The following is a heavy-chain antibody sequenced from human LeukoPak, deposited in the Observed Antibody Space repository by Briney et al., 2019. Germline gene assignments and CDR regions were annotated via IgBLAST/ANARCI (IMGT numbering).Heavy chain of an antibody. CDR1: GYTFTGYY. Sequence: ASVKVSCKASGYTFTGYYMHWVRQAPGQGLEWMGWINPNSGGTNYAQKFQGRVTMTRDTSISTAYMELSRLRSDDTAVYYCARVQEPYDFWSGYQGYYFDYWGQGTLVTVSS. CDR2: INPNSGGT. J-gene: IGHJ4*02. V-gene: IGHV1-2*02. CDR3: ARVQEPYDFWSGYQGYYFDY. D-gene: IGHD3-3*01.